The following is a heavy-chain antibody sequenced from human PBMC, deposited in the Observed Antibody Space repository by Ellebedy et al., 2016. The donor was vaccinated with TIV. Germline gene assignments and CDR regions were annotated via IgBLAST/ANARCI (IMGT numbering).Heavy chain of an antibody. J-gene: IGHJ4*02. Sequence: PGGSLRLSCAASGFTVGTNYMNWIRQAPGKGLEWVSLIFGGGTTYYADSVKGRFTMSSDTSTKMVFLQINSLRAEDTAVYYCARDGGLGELLEGYFDSWGQGTLVTVSS. CDR2: IFGGGTT. V-gene: IGHV3-66*01. CDR1: GFTVGTNY. CDR3: ARDGGLGELLEGYFDS. D-gene: IGHD3-10*01.